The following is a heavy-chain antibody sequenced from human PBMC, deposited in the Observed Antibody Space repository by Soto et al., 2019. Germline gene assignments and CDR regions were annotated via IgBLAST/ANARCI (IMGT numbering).Heavy chain of an antibody. CDR1: GYTFTSYD. Sequence: GASVKVSCKASGYTFTSYDINWVRQATGQGLEWMGWMNPNSGNTGYAQKFQGRVTMTRNTSISTAHMELSSLRSEDTAVYYCARGRIAARPRGIDYWGQGTLVTVSS. CDR2: MNPNSGNT. D-gene: IGHD6-6*01. J-gene: IGHJ4*02. CDR3: ARGRIAARPRGIDY. V-gene: IGHV1-8*01.